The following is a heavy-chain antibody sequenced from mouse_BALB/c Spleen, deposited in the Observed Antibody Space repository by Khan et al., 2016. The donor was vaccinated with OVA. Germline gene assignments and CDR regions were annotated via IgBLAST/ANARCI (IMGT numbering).Heavy chain of an antibody. CDR2: ISSGGGGT. V-gene: IGHV5-12-1*01. J-gene: IGHJ2*01. CDR1: AFAFSYYD. D-gene: IGHD2-3*01. CDR3: ARGYYYFDY. Sequence: EVQLVESGGGLVKPGGSLKLSCAASAFAFSYYDMSWVHQTPERRLEWVAYISSGGGGTSYPDAVKGRFTISRDNAKNTLYLQMSSLKSEDTAIYYCARGYYYFDYWGQGTTLTVSS.